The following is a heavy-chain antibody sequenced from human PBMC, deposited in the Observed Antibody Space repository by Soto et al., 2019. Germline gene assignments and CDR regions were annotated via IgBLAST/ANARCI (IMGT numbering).Heavy chain of an antibody. Sequence: GGSLRLSCAASGFTFSSYGMHWVRQAPGKGLEWVAVIWYDGSNKYYADSVKGRFTISRDNSKNTLYLQMNSLRAEDTAVYYCARDLYPAKFSIEDYGPQRGFDYWGQGTLVTVSS. CDR1: GFTFSSYG. V-gene: IGHV3-33*01. D-gene: IGHD4-17*01. J-gene: IGHJ4*02. CDR3: ARDLYPAKFSIEDYGPQRGFDY. CDR2: IWYDGSNK.